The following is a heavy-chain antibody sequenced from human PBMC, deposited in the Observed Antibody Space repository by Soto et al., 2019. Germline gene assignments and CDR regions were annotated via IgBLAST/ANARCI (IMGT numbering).Heavy chain of an antibody. Sequence: ASVKASCKASGYTFTRYTMNWVRQAPGQRLEWMGWINPDNGNTKSSQKFQDRVIITRDTSASTAYMDLSSLRSEDTAVYYCARGIATGQLDTWGQGTLVTVSS. CDR2: INPDNGNT. V-gene: IGHV1-3*01. CDR3: ARGIATGQLDT. CDR1: GYTFTRYT. D-gene: IGHD2-15*01. J-gene: IGHJ5*02.